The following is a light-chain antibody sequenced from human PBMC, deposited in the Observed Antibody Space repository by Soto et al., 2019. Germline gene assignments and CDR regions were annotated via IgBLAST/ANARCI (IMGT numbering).Light chain of an antibody. CDR2: RNN. Sequence: QSALTQPPSASGTPGQRVTISCSGSSSNIGNNNVNWYQQLPGTAPKLLIYRNNQRPSGVPDRFSVSKSGTSASLAISGLQSEDEADDDCAAWHDSRNGYVAFGGGTKLTVL. CDR1: SSNIGNNN. J-gene: IGLJ2*01. V-gene: IGLV1-44*01. CDR3: AAWHDSRNGYVA.